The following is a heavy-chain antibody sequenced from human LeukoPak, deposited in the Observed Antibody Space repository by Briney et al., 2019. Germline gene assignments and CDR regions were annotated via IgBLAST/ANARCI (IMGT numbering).Heavy chain of an antibody. D-gene: IGHD6-25*01. V-gene: IGHV3-23*01. CDR3: AKRAASGLYYFDY. CDR2: ITDSGGNT. Sequence: PGGSLGLSCAASGFTFSSSGMSWVRQAPGRGLEWVSSITDSGGNTFYADSVKGRFTISRDNSKTTLFLQMNSLSAEDTAIYYCAKRAASGLYYFDYWGQGTLVAVSS. J-gene: IGHJ4*02. CDR1: GFTFSSSG.